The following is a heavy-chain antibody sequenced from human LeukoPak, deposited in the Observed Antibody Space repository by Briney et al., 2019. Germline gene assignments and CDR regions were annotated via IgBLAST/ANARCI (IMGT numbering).Heavy chain of an antibody. V-gene: IGHV1-2*02. CDR1: GYTFTGYY. CDR2: INPNSGGK. Sequence: ASVKVSCKASGYTFTGYYMHWVRQAPGQGLEWMGWINPNSGGKNYAQKFQGRVTMTRDTSISTAYMELSRLRSDDTAVYYCARVPILGYCSSTSCYGATDAFDIWGQGTMVTVSS. J-gene: IGHJ3*02. CDR3: ARVPILGYCSSTSCYGATDAFDI. D-gene: IGHD2-2*01.